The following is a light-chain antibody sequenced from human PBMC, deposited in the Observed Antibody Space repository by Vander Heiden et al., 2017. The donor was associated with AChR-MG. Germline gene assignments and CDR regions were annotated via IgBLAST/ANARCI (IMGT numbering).Light chain of an antibody. CDR1: QGISSA. CDR2: DVS. Sequence: AIQLTQSPSSLSASIGDRVIITCRASQGISSALAWYQQKPGKGPKLLIHDVSTLESGVPSRFNGSGSGTDFTLTISSLQPEDFATYYCQQYSNFPYTFGQGTKVEIK. CDR3: QQYSNFPYT. V-gene: IGKV1D-13*01. J-gene: IGKJ2*01.